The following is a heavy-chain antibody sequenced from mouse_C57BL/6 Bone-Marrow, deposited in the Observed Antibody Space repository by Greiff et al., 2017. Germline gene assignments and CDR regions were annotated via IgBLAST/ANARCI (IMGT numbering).Heavy chain of an antibody. CDR3: ADGLGFAY. CDR1: GYTFTSYW. V-gene: IGHV1-50*01. J-gene: IGHJ3*01. Sequence: VQLQQPGAELVKPGASVKLSCKASGYTFTSYWMQWVKQRPGQGLEWIGEIDTSNSYTNYNQKFKGKATLTVDTSSSTAYMQLSSLTSEDSAVYYCADGLGFAYWGQGTLVTVSA. CDR2: IDTSNSYT.